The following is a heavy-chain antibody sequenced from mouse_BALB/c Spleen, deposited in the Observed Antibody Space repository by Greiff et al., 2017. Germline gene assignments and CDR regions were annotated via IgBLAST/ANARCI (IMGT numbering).Heavy chain of an antibody. Sequence: QVQLQQSGAELVRPGTSVKISCKASGYTFTNYWLGWVKQRPGHGLEWIGDIYPGGGYTNYNEKFKGKATLTAYTSSSTAYMQLSSLTSEDSAVYFCGEGRQGLAWFAYWGQGTLVTVSA. V-gene: IGHV1-63*02. CDR2: IYPGGGYT. CDR3: GEGRQGLAWFAY. J-gene: IGHJ3*01. D-gene: IGHD3-2*01. CDR1: GYTFTNYW.